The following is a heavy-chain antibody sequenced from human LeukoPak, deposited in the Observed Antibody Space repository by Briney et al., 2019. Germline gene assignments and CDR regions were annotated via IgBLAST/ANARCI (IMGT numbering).Heavy chain of an antibody. Sequence: PSETLSLTCTVSGGSISSYYWSWIRQPPGKGLEWIGYIYYSGSTNYNPSLKSRVTISVDTSKNQFSLKRSSVTAADTAVYYCARGTTVTTSFDYWGQGTLVTVSS. CDR1: GGSISSYY. J-gene: IGHJ4*02. CDR3: ARGTTVTTSFDY. V-gene: IGHV4-59*01. CDR2: IYYSGST. D-gene: IGHD4-17*01.